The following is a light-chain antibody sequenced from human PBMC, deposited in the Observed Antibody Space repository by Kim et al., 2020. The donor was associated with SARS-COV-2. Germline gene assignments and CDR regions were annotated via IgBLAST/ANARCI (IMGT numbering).Light chain of an antibody. V-gene: IGLV3-21*04. CDR1: NIGRKS. J-gene: IGLJ3*02. CDR2: YDT. Sequence: YELTQPPSVSEAPGKTARMTCEGTNIGRKSVQWYQQRPGQAPVLVIYYDTDRPSGISDRFSGSNSGDTATLTISRVEAGDEASYFCQVWDSTSDRLVFG. CDR3: QVWDSTSDRLV.